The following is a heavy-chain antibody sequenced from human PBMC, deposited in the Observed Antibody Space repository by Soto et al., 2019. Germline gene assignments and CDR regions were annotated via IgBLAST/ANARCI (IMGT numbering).Heavy chain of an antibody. J-gene: IGHJ5*02. D-gene: IGHD2-2*01. CDR3: ARSLSQLLRGEWFDP. CDR2: INAGNGNT. Sequence: ASVKVSCKASGYTFTSYAMHWVRQAPGQRLEWMGWINAGNGNTKYSQKFQGRVTITRDTSASTAYMELSSLRSEDTAVYYCARSLSQLLRGEWFDPWGQGTLVTVSS. CDR1: GYTFTSYA. V-gene: IGHV1-3*01.